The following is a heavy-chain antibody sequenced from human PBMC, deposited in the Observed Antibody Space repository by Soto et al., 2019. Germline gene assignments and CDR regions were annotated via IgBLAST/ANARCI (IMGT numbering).Heavy chain of an antibody. CDR2: IKLEGGER. Sequence: GGSLRLCCAASGLNSKFFWMTWVRQAPGKGLEWVANIKLEGGERNYVESVEGRFPISRDDAKNSVYLQMNRLRPEDTAIYYDGGMDGWIFGYWGEASLGTV. CDR1: GLNSKFFW. V-gene: IGHV3-7*03. CDR3: GGMDGWIFGY. D-gene: IGHD6-19*01. J-gene: IGHJ4*02.